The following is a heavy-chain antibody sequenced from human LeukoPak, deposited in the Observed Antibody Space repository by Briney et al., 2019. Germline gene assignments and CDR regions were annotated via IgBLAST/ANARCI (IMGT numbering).Heavy chain of an antibody. CDR3: ARDPPPNTYYYGSGAQGDY. D-gene: IGHD3-10*01. V-gene: IGHV1-2*02. J-gene: IGHJ4*02. Sequence: ASVKVSCKASGYTFTGYYMHWVRRAPGQGLEWMGWINANSGGTNYAQKFQGRVTMTRDTSISTAYMELSRLRSDDTAVYYCARDPPPNTYYYGSGAQGDYWGQGTLVTVSS. CDR1: GYTFTGYY. CDR2: INANSGGT.